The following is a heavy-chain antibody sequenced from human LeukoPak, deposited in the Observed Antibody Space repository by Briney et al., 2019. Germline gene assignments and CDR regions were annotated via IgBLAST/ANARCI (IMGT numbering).Heavy chain of an antibody. CDR1: GGSISSGTYY. V-gene: IGHV4-61*02. CDR2: IYTSGST. CDR3: ARDRVGVSSGWYYFDY. Sequence: SQTLSLTCTVAGGSISSGTYYWSWIRQPAGKGLEWIGRIYTSGSTNYNPSLKSRVTISVDTSKNQFSLKLSSVTAADTAVYYCARDRVGVSSGWYYFDYWGQGTLVTVSS. D-gene: IGHD6-19*01. J-gene: IGHJ4*02.